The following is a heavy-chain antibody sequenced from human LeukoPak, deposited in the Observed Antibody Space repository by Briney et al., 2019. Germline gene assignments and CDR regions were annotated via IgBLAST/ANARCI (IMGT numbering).Heavy chain of an antibody. D-gene: IGHD3-16*01. J-gene: IGHJ4*02. V-gene: IGHV3-7*01. CDR2: INQEASRT. CDR3: AKYVSRAFDS. Sequence: QTGGSLRLSCAASGFTFRSFWMSWVRQAPGKGLEWLGHINQEASRTDHADSVKGRFTISRDNARNLLYLHMSSLRAEDTAVYYCAKYVSRAFDSWGQGILVSISS. CDR1: GFTFRSFW.